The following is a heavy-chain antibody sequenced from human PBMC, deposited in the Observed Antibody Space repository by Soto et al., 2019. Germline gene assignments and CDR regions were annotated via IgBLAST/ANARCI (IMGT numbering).Heavy chain of an antibody. CDR2: TYYRSKWYN. Sequence: SQTLSLTCAISGDSVSSNSAAWNWIRQSPSRGLEWLGRTYYRSKWYNDYAVSVKSRITINPDTSKNQFSLQLNSVTPEDTAVYYCARARGQSDGLLWFGEYYFDYWGQGTLVTVSS. D-gene: IGHD3-10*01. J-gene: IGHJ4*02. V-gene: IGHV6-1*01. CDR3: ARARGQSDGLLWFGEYYFDY. CDR1: GDSVSSNSAA.